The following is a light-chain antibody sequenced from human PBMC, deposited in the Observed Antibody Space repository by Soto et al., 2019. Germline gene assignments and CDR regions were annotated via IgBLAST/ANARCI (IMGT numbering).Light chain of an antibody. Sequence: EIVLTQSPATLPLSPGERATLSCWASQSVGRSLAWYQQKPGQAPRLLINDASNRATGIQARFSGSGSGTEFTLTIRSLQSEDFAVYYCKQYNNWPLTFGGGTKVDIK. J-gene: IGKJ4*01. V-gene: IGKV3-11*01. CDR1: QSVGRS. CDR2: DAS. CDR3: KQYNNWPLT.